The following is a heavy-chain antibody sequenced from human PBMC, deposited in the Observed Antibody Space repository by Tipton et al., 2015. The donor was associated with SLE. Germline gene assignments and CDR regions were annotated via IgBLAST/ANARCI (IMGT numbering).Heavy chain of an antibody. J-gene: IGHJ4*02. Sequence: TLSLTCAVYGGSFSGYYWSWIRQPPGKGLEWIGEINHSGSTNYNPSLKSRVTISVDTSKNQFSLKLSSVTVADTAVYYCARELRAGYFDYWGQGTLVTVSS. CDR3: ARELRAGYFDY. CDR1: GGSFSGYY. V-gene: IGHV4-34*01. D-gene: IGHD3-10*01. CDR2: INHSGST.